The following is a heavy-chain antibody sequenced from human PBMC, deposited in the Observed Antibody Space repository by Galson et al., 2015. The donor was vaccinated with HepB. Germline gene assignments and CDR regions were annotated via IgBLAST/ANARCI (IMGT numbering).Heavy chain of an antibody. Sequence: SLRLSCAASGFTFSSYAMHWVRQAPGKGLEWVAVISYDGSNKYYADSVKGRFTISRDNSKNTLYLQMNSLRAEDTAVYYCARDVGRHYYGSGSYYFLFDYRGQGTLVTVSS. CDR3: ARDVGRHYYGSGSYYFLFDY. V-gene: IGHV3-30-3*01. CDR2: ISYDGSNK. CDR1: GFTFSSYA. J-gene: IGHJ4*02. D-gene: IGHD3-10*01.